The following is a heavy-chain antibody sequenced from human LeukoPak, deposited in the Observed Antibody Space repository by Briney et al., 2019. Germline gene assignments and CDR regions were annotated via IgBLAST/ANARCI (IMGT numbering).Heavy chain of an antibody. CDR2: IIPTLGTA. CDR3: AREPTIGYCGRDSCNFSGWFDP. Sequence: GASVKLSCKASGGTFSNSAISWVRQAPGQGLDWMGGIIPTLGTANYAQKFQGRVTITTDESTTTVYMELSSLRSEDTAVYYCAREPTIGYCGRDSCNFSGWFDPWGQGTLVIVSS. D-gene: IGHD2-21*02. V-gene: IGHV1-69*05. J-gene: IGHJ5*02. CDR1: GGTFSNSA.